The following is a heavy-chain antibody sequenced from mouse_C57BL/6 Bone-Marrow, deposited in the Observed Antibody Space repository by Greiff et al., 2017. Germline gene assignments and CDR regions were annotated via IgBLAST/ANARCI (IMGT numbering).Heavy chain of an antibody. D-gene: IGHD1-1*01. V-gene: IGHV5-4*01. CDR2: ISDGGSYT. CDR3: ARDRVYYGSSFWFAY. J-gene: IGHJ3*01. CDR1: GFTFSSYA. Sequence: VQLKESGGGLVKPGGSLKLSCAASGFTFSSYAMSWVRQTPEKRLEWVATISDGGSYTYYPDNVKGRFTISRDNAKNNLYLQMGHLKSEDTAMYYCARDRVYYGSSFWFAYWGQGTLVTVSA.